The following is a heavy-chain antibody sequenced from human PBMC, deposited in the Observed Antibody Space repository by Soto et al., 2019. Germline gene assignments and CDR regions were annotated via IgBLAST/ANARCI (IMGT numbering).Heavy chain of an antibody. Sequence: AAVTLSCSACGCTFIISPFSWVRQAQEKGLEWVSAISGSGGSTYYADSVKGRFTISRDNSKNTLYLQMNSLRAEDTAVYYCAKCSTGSEGFSYYRYVTDVLGKGTTVTVSS. J-gene: IGHJ6*04. CDR2: ISGSGGST. V-gene: IGHV3-23*01. D-gene: IGHD2-8*02. CDR1: GCTFIISP. CDR3: AKCSTGSEGFSYYRYVTDV.